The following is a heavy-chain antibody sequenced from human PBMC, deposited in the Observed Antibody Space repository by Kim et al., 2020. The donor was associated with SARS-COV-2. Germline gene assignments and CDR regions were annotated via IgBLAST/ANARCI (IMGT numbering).Heavy chain of an antibody. D-gene: IGHD6-19*01. CDR2: ITNNNGKT. CDR1: GFAVYRFA. J-gene: IGHJ4*02. Sequence: GGSLRLSCAASGFAVYRFAMNWVRQAPGKGLEWISAITNNNGKTYYQDSVRGRFTIPRDESKNIVYLHMSNLRVEDTAIYYCAKDHPSPGWPTFGDWGQG. CDR3: AKDHPSPGWPTFGD. V-gene: IGHV3-23*01.